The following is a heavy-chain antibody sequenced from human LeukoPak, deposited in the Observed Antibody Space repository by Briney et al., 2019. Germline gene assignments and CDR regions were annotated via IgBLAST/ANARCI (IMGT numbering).Heavy chain of an antibody. Sequence: PGGSLRLSCAASGFTFSSYGMHWVRQAPGKGLEWVAVIWYDGSNKYYADSVKGRFTISRDNSKNTLYLQMNSLRAEDTAVYYCARDRGSGWPTEYYFDYWGQGTLVTVPS. J-gene: IGHJ4*02. CDR3: ARDRGSGWPTEYYFDY. V-gene: IGHV3-33*01. CDR2: IWYDGSNK. D-gene: IGHD6-19*01. CDR1: GFTFSSYG.